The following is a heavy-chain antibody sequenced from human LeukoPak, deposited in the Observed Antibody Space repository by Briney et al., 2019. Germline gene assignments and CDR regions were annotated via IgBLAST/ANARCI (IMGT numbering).Heavy chain of an antibody. Sequence: SETLPLTCTVSGGSISSGSYYWSWIRQPAGKGLEWIGRIYTSGSTNYNPSLKSRVTISVDTSKNQFSLKLSSVTAADTAVYYCARDVTSSWYDAVGYWGQGTLVTVSS. CDR2: IYTSGST. D-gene: IGHD6-13*01. V-gene: IGHV4-61*02. CDR1: GGSISSGSYY. J-gene: IGHJ4*02. CDR3: ARDVTSSWYDAVGY.